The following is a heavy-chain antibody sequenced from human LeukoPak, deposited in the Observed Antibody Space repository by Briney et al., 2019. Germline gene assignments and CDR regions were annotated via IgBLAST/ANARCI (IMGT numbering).Heavy chain of an antibody. CDR1: GFTFSSYW. CDR2: IKQGGSEK. Sequence: GGSLRLSCAASGFTFSSYWMSWVRQAPGKGLEWVANIKQGGSEKYYVDSVKGRFTISRDNAKNSLYLQMNSLRAEDTAVYYCARPRAYDSRDLDYWGQGALVTVSS. J-gene: IGHJ4*02. D-gene: IGHD3-16*01. V-gene: IGHV3-7*01. CDR3: ARPRAYDSRDLDY.